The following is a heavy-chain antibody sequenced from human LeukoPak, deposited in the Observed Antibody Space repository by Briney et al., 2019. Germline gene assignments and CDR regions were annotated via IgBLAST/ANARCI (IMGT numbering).Heavy chain of an antibody. Sequence: SETLSLTCTVSGVSISSGDYYWSWIRQPPGEGLEWIGYIYYSGSTYYNPSLKSPVTISVDTSKYQFSLKLSSVTAADAATYYCSSTALGEFYYWGQGTLVTDSS. CDR3: SSTALGEFYY. J-gene: IGHJ4*02. CDR1: GVSISSGDYY. V-gene: IGHV4-30-4*08. CDR2: IYYSGST. D-gene: IGHD3-10*01.